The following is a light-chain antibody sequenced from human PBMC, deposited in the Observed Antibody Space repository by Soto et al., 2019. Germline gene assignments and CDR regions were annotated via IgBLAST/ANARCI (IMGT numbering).Light chain of an antibody. J-gene: IGKJ3*01. CDR2: GAS. Sequence: EIGLTQSPGTLSLSPGERATLSSRASQSVSNSNLAWYQQKPGQTPRLLIYGASTSATGIPHRFSGSGSGTDFTLSISSLEPEDFAVYYCQQYGSSPFTCGPGTKMDLK. V-gene: IGKV3-20*01. CDR1: QSVSNSN. CDR3: QQYGSSPFT.